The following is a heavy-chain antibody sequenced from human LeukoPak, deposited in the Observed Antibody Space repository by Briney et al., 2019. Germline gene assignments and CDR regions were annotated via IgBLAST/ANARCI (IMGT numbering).Heavy chain of an antibody. J-gene: IGHJ4*01. D-gene: IGHD3-10*01. V-gene: IGHV3-7*01. CDR2: INQDGSER. Sequence: GSLRLSCAASVFTFSTYWMSWVRQAPGKGLEWVANINQDGSERYLVDSVKGRFTISRDNGKNSVFLQMNSLRDEDTAVYYCARTLAARSFYFDYWGHGTLVTVSS. CDR3: ARTLAARSFYFDY. CDR1: VFTFSTYW.